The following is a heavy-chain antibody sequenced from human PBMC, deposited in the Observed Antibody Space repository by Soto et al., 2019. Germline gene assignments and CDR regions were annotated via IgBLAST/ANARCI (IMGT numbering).Heavy chain of an antibody. V-gene: IGHV3-23*01. CDR3: AKDKLGTTWFDP. J-gene: IGHJ5*02. Sequence: GGSLRLSCAASGFTFSSYDMSWVRQAPGKGLEWVSAISGSGGSTYYADSVKGRFTISRDNSKNTLYLQMNSLRAEDTAVYYCAKDKLGTTWFDPWGQGTLVTVSS. CDR2: ISGSGGST. D-gene: IGHD1-7*01. CDR1: GFTFSSYD.